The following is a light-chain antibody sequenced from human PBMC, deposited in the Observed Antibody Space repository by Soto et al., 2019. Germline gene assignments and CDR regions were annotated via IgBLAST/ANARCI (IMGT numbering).Light chain of an antibody. J-gene: IGKJ3*01. CDR2: DVS. Sequence: EIVLTQSPATLSLSPGERGTLSCKASQSVGSFLAWYQQTPGQAPRLLIYDVSNRAAGIPVRFSGSGSGTDFTLTISSLEPEDAAVYYCQQRGPSLTFGPGTKVDIK. CDR3: QQRGPSLT. CDR1: QSVGSF. V-gene: IGKV3-11*01.